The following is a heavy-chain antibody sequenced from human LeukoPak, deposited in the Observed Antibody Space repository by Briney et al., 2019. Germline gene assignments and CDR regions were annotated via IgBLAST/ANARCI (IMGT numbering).Heavy chain of an antibody. CDR2: LSSNGGST. Sequence: GGSLRLSCSASGFTVSSYAMHWVRRAPGKGLEFVSGLSSNGGSTYYADSVKGRFTISRDNSKNTLYLQMSSLRVEDTAVYYCVKSPRGGYFDYWGQGTLVTVSS. D-gene: IGHD2-15*01. CDR3: VKSPRGGYFDY. CDR1: GFTVSSYA. V-gene: IGHV3-64D*09. J-gene: IGHJ4*02.